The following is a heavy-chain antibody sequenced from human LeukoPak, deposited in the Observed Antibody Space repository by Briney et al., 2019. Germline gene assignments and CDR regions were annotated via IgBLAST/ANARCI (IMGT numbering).Heavy chain of an antibody. CDR3: ARSPFGYCSSTSCYFDY. D-gene: IGHD2-2*01. CDR1: GGSFSGYY. Sequence: PSETLSLTCAVYGGSFSGYYWSWIRQPPGKGLEWIGEINHSGSTNYNPSLKSRVTISVDTSKNQFSLKLSSVTAADTAVYYCARSPFGYCSSTSCYFDYWGQGTLVTVSS. J-gene: IGHJ4*02. V-gene: IGHV4-34*01. CDR2: INHSGST.